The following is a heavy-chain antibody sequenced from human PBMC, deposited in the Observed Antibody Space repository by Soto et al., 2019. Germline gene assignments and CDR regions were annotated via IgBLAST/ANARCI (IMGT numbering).Heavy chain of an antibody. CDR2: INAGNGNT. Sequence: ASVKVSCKASGYTFTSYAMHWVRQAPGQRLEWMGWINAGNGNTKYSQKFQGRVTITRDTSASTAYMELSSLRSEDTAVYYCARDLLDYYDSSGYGDAFDIWGQGTMVTVSS. J-gene: IGHJ3*02. V-gene: IGHV1-3*01. D-gene: IGHD3-22*01. CDR1: GYTFTSYA. CDR3: ARDLLDYYDSSGYGDAFDI.